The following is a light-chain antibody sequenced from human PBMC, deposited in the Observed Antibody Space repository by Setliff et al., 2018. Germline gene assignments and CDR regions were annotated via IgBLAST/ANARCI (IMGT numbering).Light chain of an antibody. V-gene: IGLV1-40*01. CDR1: SSNMGAGFS. CDR3: QSYDSSLPGEV. J-gene: IGLJ1*01. CDR2: GDT. Sequence: QSALTQPHSVSGAPGQRVTISCTGSSSNMGAGFSVHWYQQLPGTAPKLPIYGDTNRPSGVPDRFSGSKSGTSASLAITGLQAEDEADYYCQSYDSSLPGEVFGTGTKVTVL.